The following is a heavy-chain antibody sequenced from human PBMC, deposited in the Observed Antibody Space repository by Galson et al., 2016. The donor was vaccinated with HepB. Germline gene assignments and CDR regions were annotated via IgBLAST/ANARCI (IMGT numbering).Heavy chain of an antibody. CDR3: ARDDVRLIVVVHPLDI. CDR1: GYTFTSYG. D-gene: IGHD3-22*01. Sequence: SVKVSCKASGYTFTSYGISWVRQAPGQGLEWMGWISGYNGNTNYAQKVQDRVTMTTDTSTSTAYMELRSLTSDDTAVYYCARDDVRLIVVVHPLDIWGQGTKVAVSS. J-gene: IGHJ3*02. V-gene: IGHV1-18*01. CDR2: ISGYNGNT.